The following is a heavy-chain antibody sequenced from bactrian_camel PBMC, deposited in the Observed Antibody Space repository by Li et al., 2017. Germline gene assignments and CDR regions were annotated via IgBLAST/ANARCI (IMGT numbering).Heavy chain of an antibody. Sequence: HVQLVESGGGSVQAGGSLRLSCAASGYISSSNCMGWFRQAPGKEREGVAAIDTDGNTDYADFVKGRFTISQDNTKFIVYLQMNNLKPEDTAMYYCAAAITTFCPSVVHSIAYKHFGYWGRGTQVTVS. J-gene: IGHJ6*01. CDR3: AAAITTFCPSVVHSIAYKHFGY. CDR2: IDTDGNT. V-gene: IGHV3S53*01. D-gene: IGHD2*01. CDR1: GYISSSNC.